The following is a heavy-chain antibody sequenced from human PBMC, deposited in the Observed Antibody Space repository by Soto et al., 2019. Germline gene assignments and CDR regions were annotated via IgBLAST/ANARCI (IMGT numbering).Heavy chain of an antibody. CDR2: INPNSGGT. Sequence: ASLKVSCKASGYTFTGYYMHWVRQAPGQGLEWMGWINPNSGGTNYAQKFQGRVTMTRDTSISTAYMELSRLRSDDTAVYYCARVVAARPASWFDPWGQGTLVTVSS. D-gene: IGHD6-6*01. J-gene: IGHJ5*02. CDR1: GYTFTGYY. V-gene: IGHV1-2*02. CDR3: ARVVAARPASWFDP.